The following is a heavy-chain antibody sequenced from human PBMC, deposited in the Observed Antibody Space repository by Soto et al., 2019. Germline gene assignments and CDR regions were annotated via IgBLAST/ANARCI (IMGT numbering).Heavy chain of an antibody. V-gene: IGHV5-51*01. D-gene: IGHD2-8*01. CDR1: GYVFTSDL. CDR2: IYPGDSDT. CDR3: ARVLYFAY. Sequence: GEALKVCWTGCGYVFTSDLIGWVRQMPGKGLEWMGIIYPGDSDTRYSPSFQGQVTISADKSISTAYLQWSSLKASYTAMYSCARVLYFAYWGQGTLVTVSS. J-gene: IGHJ4*02.